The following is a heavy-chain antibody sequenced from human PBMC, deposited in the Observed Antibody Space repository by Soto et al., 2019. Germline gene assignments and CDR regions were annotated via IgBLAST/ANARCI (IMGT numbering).Heavy chain of an antibody. CDR3: VRGYNSFDS. Sequence: EVQLVESGGGLVQPGGSLRLSCAISGFIFSDHYMDWFRQAPGKGPEWVGRSRNKGHRYSTEYAASVKGRFTISRDGSENSLYLQMNSLRTEDTAVYYCVRGYNSFDSWGQGTLVTVSA. J-gene: IGHJ3*01. V-gene: IGHV3-72*01. D-gene: IGHD1-20*01. CDR1: GFIFSDHY. CDR2: SRNKGHRYST.